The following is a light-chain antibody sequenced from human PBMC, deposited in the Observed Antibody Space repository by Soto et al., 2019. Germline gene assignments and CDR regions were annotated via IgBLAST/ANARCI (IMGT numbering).Light chain of an antibody. J-gene: IGLJ1*01. Sequence: QSALTQPRSVSGSPGQSVTISCTGTSSDVGGYNFVSWYQHHTGKAPKLMIYNVIQRPSVVPDRFSASKSGNTASLTISGLQAEDEADYYCCSYAGSYTYVFGTGTKVTVL. CDR3: CSYAGSYTYV. V-gene: IGLV2-11*01. CDR2: NVI. CDR1: SSDVGGYNF.